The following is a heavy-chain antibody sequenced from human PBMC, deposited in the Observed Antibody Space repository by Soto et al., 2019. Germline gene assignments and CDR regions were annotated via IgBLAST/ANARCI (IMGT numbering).Heavy chain of an antibody. J-gene: IGHJ6*02. D-gene: IGHD6-13*01. CDR2: INHSGST. V-gene: IGHV4-34*01. Sequence: QVQLQKWGAGLLKPSETLSLTCAVYGGSFSGYYWSWIRQPPGKGLEWIGEINHSGSTNYNPSLKSRVTISVDTSKNQFSLKLSSVTAADTAVYYCARGPLRRIAAAGGGYYYYYGMDVWGQGTTVTVSS. CDR3: ARGPLRRIAAAGGGYYYYYGMDV. CDR1: GGSFSGYY.